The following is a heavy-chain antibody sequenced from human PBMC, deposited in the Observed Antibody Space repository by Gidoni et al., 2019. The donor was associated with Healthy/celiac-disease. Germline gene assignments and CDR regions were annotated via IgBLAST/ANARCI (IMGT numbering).Heavy chain of an antibody. Sequence: QVQLVQSGAEVKKPGASVKVSCKASGYTFTGYYMHWVRQAPGQGLEWMGWINPNSGGTNYAQKFQGRVTMTRDTSISTAYMELSRLRSDDTAVYYCARDRLDYYGSGVWGFDYWGQGTLVTVSS. CDR3: ARDRLDYYGSGVWGFDY. CDR1: GYTFTGYY. J-gene: IGHJ4*02. CDR2: INPNSGGT. V-gene: IGHV1-2*02. D-gene: IGHD3-10*01.